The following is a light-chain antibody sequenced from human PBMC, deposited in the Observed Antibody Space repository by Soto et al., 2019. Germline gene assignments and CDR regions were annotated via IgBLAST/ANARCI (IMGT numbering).Light chain of an antibody. CDR1: SSDVGGYDF. J-gene: IGLJ3*02. CDR3: TSYTSISTLV. Sequence: QSALTQPASVSGSPGQSVTISCTGTSSDVGGYDFVSWYQQHPDKAPRLMIYEVSDRPSGISTRFSGSKSGNTASLTISGLQPEDEADYYCTSYTSISTLVFGGGTKVPVL. CDR2: EVS. V-gene: IGLV2-14*01.